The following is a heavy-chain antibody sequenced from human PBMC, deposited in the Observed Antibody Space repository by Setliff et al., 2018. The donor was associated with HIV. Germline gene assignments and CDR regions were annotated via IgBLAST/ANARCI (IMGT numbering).Heavy chain of an antibody. D-gene: IGHD3-3*01. CDR3: ARGLSIFGVATPVFYSFMDV. Sequence: SETLSLTCTVSGGSITGHYWSWIRQPPGEGLEWIGYIHYSGSSNYNPSLKSRVSISLDTSKKQVSLKLNSVTAADTAVYYCARGLSIFGVATPVFYSFMDVWGKGTTVTVSS. V-gene: IGHV4-59*11. CDR2: IHYSGSS. J-gene: IGHJ6*03. CDR1: GGSITGHY.